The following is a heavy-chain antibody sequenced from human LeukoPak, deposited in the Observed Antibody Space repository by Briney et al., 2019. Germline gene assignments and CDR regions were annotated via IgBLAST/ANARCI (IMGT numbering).Heavy chain of an antibody. CDR2: IKQSGGT. CDR1: GDSKSYHK. D-gene: IGHD3-3*01. CDR3: ANEWSAFDF. V-gene: IGHV4-59*11. J-gene: IGHJ3*01. Sequence: PSETLSLTCTVSGDSKSYHKWSWIRQSPGKRLEWIGYIKQSGGTNYNPSLKSRVTISVDTSKNRFSLQLRSVTAADTAVYYCANEWSAFDFWGQETMVTVSS.